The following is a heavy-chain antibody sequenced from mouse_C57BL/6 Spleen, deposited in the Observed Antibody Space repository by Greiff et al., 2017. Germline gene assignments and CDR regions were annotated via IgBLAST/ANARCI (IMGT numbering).Heavy chain of an antibody. V-gene: IGHV1-39*01. D-gene: IGHD1-1*01. CDR3: ARGYYGSKPFFDY. CDR1: GYSFTDYN. J-gene: IGHJ2*01. CDR2: INPNYGTT. Sequence: VHVKQSGPELVKPGASVKISCKASGYSFTDYNMNWVKQSNGKSLEWIGVINPNYGTTSYNQKFKGKATLTVDQSSSTAYMQLNSLTSEDSAVYYCARGYYGSKPFFDYWGQGTTLTVSS.